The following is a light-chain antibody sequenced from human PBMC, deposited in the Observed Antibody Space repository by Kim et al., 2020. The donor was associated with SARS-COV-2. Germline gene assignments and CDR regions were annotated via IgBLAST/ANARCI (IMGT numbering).Light chain of an antibody. CDR3: LLYDSGGVL. Sequence: PGGTVTLTGAAITGAITSSNYPNWFQQTPGQPPRALICSTNNRHSWTPARFSGSLLGGKAVLTLSGWRPEDEALYFCLLYDSGGVLFGGGTRLTVL. CDR2: STN. CDR1: TGAITSSNY. V-gene: IGLV7-43*01. J-gene: IGLJ2*01.